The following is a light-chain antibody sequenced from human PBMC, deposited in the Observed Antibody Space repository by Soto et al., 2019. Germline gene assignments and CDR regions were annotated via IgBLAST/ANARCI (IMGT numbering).Light chain of an antibody. CDR3: QSYDNSLSGSWI. J-gene: IGLJ2*01. V-gene: IGLV1-40*01. CDR2: GVN. Sequence: QSVLTQPPSVSGAPGLRVTISCTGNSANIGAGYDVHWYQQLPGTAPKLLIYGVNNRPSGVPDRFSGSKSGTSASLAITGLQAEDEADYYCQSYDNSLSGSWIFGGGTKLTVL. CDR1: SANIGAGYD.